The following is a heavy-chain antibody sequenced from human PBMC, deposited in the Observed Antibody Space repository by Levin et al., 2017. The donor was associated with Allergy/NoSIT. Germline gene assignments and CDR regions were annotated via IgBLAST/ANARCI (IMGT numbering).Heavy chain of an antibody. Sequence: PGGSLRLSCAASGFTFSTYEMNWVRQPPGKGLEWLSYITSTGTTIWYTNSLKGRFTISRANAKNSLYLHMNSLGAADTALYSCVRGGQRLGGRGAQFAYWGQGSRVAASS. CDR3: VRGGQRLGGRGAQFAY. V-gene: IGHV3-48*03. J-gene: IGHJ4*02. D-gene: IGHD6-19*01. CDR1: GFTFSTYE. CDR2: ITSTGTTI.